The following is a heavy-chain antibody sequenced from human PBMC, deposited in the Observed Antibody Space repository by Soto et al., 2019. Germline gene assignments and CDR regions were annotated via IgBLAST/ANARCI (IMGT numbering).Heavy chain of an antibody. CDR1: GGSISSYY. CDR3: ARGRGVGDFDY. CDR2: IYYSGST. V-gene: IGHV4-59*01. J-gene: IGHJ4*02. D-gene: IGHD3-10*01. Sequence: QVQLQESGPGLVKPSETLSLTCTVSGGSISSYYWSWIRQPPGKGLEWIGYIYYSGSTNYNPSLKSXGTTSXXTSKNQFSLKLSSVTAADTAVYYCARGRGVGDFDYWGQGPLVTVSS.